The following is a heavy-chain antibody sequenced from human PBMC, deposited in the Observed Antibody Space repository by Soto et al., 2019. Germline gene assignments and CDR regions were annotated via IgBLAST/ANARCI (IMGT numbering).Heavy chain of an antibody. Sequence: SGGSLRLSCAASGFTFSSYGMHWVRQAPGKGLEWVAVISYDGSNKYYADSVKGRFTISRDNSKNTLYLQMNSLRAEDTAVYYCAKEIPGVYLAHGMDVWGQGTTVTVSS. CDR2: ISYDGSNK. D-gene: IGHD4-17*01. CDR3: AKEIPGVYLAHGMDV. CDR1: GFTFSSYG. J-gene: IGHJ6*02. V-gene: IGHV3-30*18.